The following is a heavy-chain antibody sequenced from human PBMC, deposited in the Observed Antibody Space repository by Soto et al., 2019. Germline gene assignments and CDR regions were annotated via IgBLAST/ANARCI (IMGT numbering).Heavy chain of an antibody. CDR2: ISGSGGST. CDR3: ATFGGESGYDPAKDY. CDR1: GFTFSSYA. J-gene: IGHJ4*02. V-gene: IGHV3-23*01. D-gene: IGHD5-12*01. Sequence: EVQLLESGGGLVQPGGSLRLSCAASGFTFSSYAMSWVRQAPGKGLEWVSAISGSGGSTYYADSVKGRFTISRDNSKNTLYLQMNSLRGEDTAVYYCATFGGESGYDPAKDYWGQGTLVTVSS.